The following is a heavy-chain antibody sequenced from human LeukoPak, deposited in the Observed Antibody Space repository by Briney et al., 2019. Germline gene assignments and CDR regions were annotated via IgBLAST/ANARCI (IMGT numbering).Heavy chain of an antibody. V-gene: IGHV3-74*01. CDR2: INNDGSST. Sequence: PGGSLRLSCAASGFTFNTYWMHWVRQAPGKGLEWVSRINNDGSSTSYADSVMGRFTVSRDNAKNTLYLQMNSLRVEDTALYYCARVRPESGRKFDYWGQGTLVTVSS. CDR1: GFTFNTYW. CDR3: ARVRPESGRKFDY. J-gene: IGHJ4*02. D-gene: IGHD1-26*01.